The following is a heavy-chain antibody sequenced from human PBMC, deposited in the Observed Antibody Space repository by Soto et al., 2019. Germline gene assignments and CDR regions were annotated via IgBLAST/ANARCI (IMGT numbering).Heavy chain of an antibody. V-gene: IGHV1-18*01. CDR2: ISAYNGNT. CDR1: GYTFTSYG. D-gene: IGHD2-2*01. Sequence: GASVKVSCKASGYTFTSYGISWVRQAPGQGLEWMGWISAYNGNTNYAQKLQGRVTMTTDTSTSTAYMELRSLRSDDTAVYYCARDIVVVPAAETHWFDPWGQGTLVTVSS. J-gene: IGHJ5*02. CDR3: ARDIVVVPAAETHWFDP.